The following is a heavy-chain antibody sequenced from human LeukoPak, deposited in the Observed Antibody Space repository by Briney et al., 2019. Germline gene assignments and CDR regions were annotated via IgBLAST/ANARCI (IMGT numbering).Heavy chain of an antibody. J-gene: IGHJ4*02. Sequence: PGGSLRLSCAASGSTFSSYWMLWLRQVPGKGLVWVAHINNPGTGTTYADAVKGRFTISRDNAKNTLYLQMNSLRADDTAMYYCARGSGGFDYWGQGTLITVSS. CDR2: INNPGTGT. V-gene: IGHV3-74*01. CDR1: GSTFSSYW. CDR3: ARGSGGFDY. D-gene: IGHD3-3*01.